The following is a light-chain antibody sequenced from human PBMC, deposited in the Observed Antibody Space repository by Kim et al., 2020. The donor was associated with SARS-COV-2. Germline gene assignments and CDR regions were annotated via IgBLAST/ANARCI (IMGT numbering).Light chain of an antibody. Sequence: QSVLTQPPSASGTPGQRVTISCSGGSSNIGSNTVHWYQQLPGTAPRLLIYNDNQRASGVPDRFSGSKSGTSASLAISGLQSEDEADYYCATWDDSLNGVFGGGTQLTVL. V-gene: IGLV1-44*01. CDR2: NDN. CDR1: SSNIGSNT. CDR3: ATWDDSLNGV. J-gene: IGLJ3*02.